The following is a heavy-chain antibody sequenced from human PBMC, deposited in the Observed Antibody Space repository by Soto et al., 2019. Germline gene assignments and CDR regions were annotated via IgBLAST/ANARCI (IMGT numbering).Heavy chain of an antibody. D-gene: IGHD4-17*01. CDR2: IYHSGST. CDR1: GGSISSSNW. CDR3: ARGGRTTVTPFDY. Sequence: SETLSLTCAVSGGSISSSNWWSWVRQPPGKGLEWIGEIYHSGSTNYNPSLKSRVTISVDKSKSQFSLKLSSVTAADTAVYYCARGGRTTVTPFDYWGQGTLVTVSS. J-gene: IGHJ4*02. V-gene: IGHV4-4*02.